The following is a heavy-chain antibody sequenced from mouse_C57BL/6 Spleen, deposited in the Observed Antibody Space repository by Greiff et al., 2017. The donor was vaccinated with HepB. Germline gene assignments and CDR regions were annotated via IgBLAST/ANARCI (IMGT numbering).Heavy chain of an antibody. CDR3: ARTAQAGWFAY. CDR1: GYTFTDYN. Sequence: EVQLQQSGPELVKPGASVKMSCKASGYTFTDYNMHWVKQSHGKSLEWIGYINPNNGGTSYNQKFKGKATLTVNKSSSTAYMELRSRTSEASAVYYFARTAQAGWFAYWGQGTLVTVSA. CDR2: INPNNGGT. D-gene: IGHD3-2*02. V-gene: IGHV1-22*01. J-gene: IGHJ3*01.